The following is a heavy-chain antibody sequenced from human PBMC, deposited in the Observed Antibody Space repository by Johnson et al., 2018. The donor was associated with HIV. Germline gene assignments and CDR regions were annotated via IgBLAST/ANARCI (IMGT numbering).Heavy chain of an antibody. V-gene: IGHV3-30*03. CDR2: ISHDGSNR. CDR3: ARPWLGAFDI. J-gene: IGHJ3*02. Sequence: LLESGGGLVQPGGSLRLSCAASGFTFSSYAMGWVRQAPGKGLEWMAVISHDGSNRYYADSVKGRFTISRDNSKNTLYLQMNSLRAEDTAVYYCARPWLGAFDIWGQGTMVTVSS. CDR1: GFTFSSYA. D-gene: IGHD3-22*01.